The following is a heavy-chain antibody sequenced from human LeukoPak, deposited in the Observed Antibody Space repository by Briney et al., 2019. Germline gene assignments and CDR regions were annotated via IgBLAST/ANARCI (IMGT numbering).Heavy chain of an antibody. Sequence: PGGSLRLSCAASGFTFSSYSMNWVRQAPGKGLEWVSYISSSGSTIYYADSVKGRFTISRDNAKNSLYLQMNSLRAEDTAVYYCARAHYYDSSGYYFLYYYYYMDVWGKGTTVTISS. CDR1: GFTFSSYS. J-gene: IGHJ6*03. CDR2: ISSSGSTI. D-gene: IGHD3-22*01. CDR3: ARAHYYDSSGYYFLYYYYYMDV. V-gene: IGHV3-48*04.